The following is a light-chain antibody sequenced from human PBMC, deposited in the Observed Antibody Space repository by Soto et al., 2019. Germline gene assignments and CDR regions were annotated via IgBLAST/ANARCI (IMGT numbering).Light chain of an antibody. Sequence: DIQMTQSPSTLSASVGDRVTITCRASQSISSWLAWYQQKPGKAPKLLIYGASSLESGVPSRFSGSGSGTEFTLTISGLQPDDFATYYCQQYNSYDLWSFGQGTKVELK. CDR1: QSISSW. CDR2: GAS. CDR3: QQYNSYDLWS. J-gene: IGKJ1*01. V-gene: IGKV1-5*01.